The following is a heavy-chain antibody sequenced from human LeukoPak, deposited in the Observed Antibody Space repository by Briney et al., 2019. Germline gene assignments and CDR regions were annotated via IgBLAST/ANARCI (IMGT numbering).Heavy chain of an antibody. V-gene: IGHV3-23*01. Sequence: GGSLRLSCAASGFTFSSYAMSWVRQAPGKELEWVSAISGSGGSTYYADSVKGRFTISRDNSKNTLYLQMNSLRAEDTAVYYCAKDRAPYGDYGWFDPWGQGTLVTVSS. D-gene: IGHD4-17*01. CDR1: GFTFSSYA. J-gene: IGHJ5*02. CDR2: ISGSGGST. CDR3: AKDRAPYGDYGWFDP.